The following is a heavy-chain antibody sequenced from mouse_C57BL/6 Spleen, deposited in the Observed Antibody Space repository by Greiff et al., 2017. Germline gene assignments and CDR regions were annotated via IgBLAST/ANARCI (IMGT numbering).Heavy chain of an antibody. D-gene: IGHD1-1*01. CDR3: ARKDCGSRWGAMDY. Sequence: VQLQQPGAELVKPGASVKMSCKASGYTFTSYWITWVKQRPGQGLEWIGDIYPGSGSTNYNEKFKSKDTLTVDTSSSTAYMQLSSLTSEDSAVYYCARKDCGSRWGAMDYWGQGTSVTVSS. CDR2: IYPGSGST. CDR1: GYTFTSYW. V-gene: IGHV1-55*01. J-gene: IGHJ4*01.